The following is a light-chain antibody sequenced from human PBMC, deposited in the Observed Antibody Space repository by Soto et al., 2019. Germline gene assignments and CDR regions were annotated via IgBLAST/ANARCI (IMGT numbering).Light chain of an antibody. V-gene: IGLV2-8*01. Sequence: QSVLTQPPSASGSPGQSVTISCTGTSSDDGGYKYVSWYQQYPGKAPKLMIYAVNRRPSGVPDRFSGSKSGNTASLTVSGLQAEDEADYYCSSYAGSTNDVFGTGTKVTVL. J-gene: IGLJ1*01. CDR1: SSDDGGYKY. CDR2: AVN. CDR3: SSYAGSTNDV.